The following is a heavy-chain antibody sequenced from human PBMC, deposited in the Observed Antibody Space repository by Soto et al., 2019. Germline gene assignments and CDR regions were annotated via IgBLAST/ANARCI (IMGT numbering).Heavy chain of an antibody. Sequence: PRGSLRLSCAAPGFSFRDYAMSWVRQAPGKGLELVSIVTNTGGDKLYADSVKGRFIISRDNSKNNLYLQMNSLRAEDAAIYYCAKTSGESYQESRVFDSWGQGTRVTVSS. CDR1: GFSFRDYA. CDR2: VTNTGGDK. D-gene: IGHD1-26*01. CDR3: AKTSGESYQESRVFDS. V-gene: IGHV3-23*01. J-gene: IGHJ4*02.